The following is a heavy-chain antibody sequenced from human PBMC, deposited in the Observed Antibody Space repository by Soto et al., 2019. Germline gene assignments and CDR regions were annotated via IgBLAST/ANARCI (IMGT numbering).Heavy chain of an antibody. CDR2: ISAHNGNT. CDR1: GYTFTSYA. CDR3: ARDSPPVDY. V-gene: IGHV1-18*01. J-gene: IGHJ4*02. Sequence: AASVKVSCKASGYTFTSYAISWVRQAPGQGLEWMGWISAHNGNTKYAQKLQGRVTMTTDTSTSTAYMELRSLRSDDTAVYYCARDSPPVDYWGQGTLVTVSS.